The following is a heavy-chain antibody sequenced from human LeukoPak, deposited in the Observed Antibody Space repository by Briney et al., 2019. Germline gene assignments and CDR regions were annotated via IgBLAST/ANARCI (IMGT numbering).Heavy chain of an antibody. V-gene: IGHV3-30-3*01. CDR1: GFTFSSYA. CDR2: ISYDGSNK. Sequence: GGSLRLSCAASGFTFSSYAMHWVRQAPGKGLEWVAVISYDGSNKYYADSVKGRFTISRDNSKSTLYLQMNSLRAEDTAVYYCARDFTSRPSPVATLSPSCDYWGQGTLVTASS. J-gene: IGHJ4*02. CDR3: ARDFTSRPSPVATLSPSCDY. D-gene: IGHD5-12*01.